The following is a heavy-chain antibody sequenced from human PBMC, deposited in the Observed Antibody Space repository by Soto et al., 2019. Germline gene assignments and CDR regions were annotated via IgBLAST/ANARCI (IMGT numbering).Heavy chain of an antibody. D-gene: IGHD6-6*01. Sequence: GASVKVSCKASGGTFSSYAISWVRQAPGQGLEWMGGIIPIFGTANYAQKFQGRVTITADKSTSTAYMELSSLRSEDTAVYYCARDLKYSSFLTKSYYYGMDVWGQGTTVTVS. J-gene: IGHJ6*02. V-gene: IGHV1-69*06. CDR3: ARDLKYSSFLTKSYYYGMDV. CDR1: GGTFSSYA. CDR2: IIPIFGTA.